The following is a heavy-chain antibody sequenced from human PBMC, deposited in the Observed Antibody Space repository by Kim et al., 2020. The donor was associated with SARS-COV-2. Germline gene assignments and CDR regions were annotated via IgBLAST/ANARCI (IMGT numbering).Heavy chain of an antibody. V-gene: IGHV4-61*01. CDR1: GGSVSSGSYY. CDR2: IYYSGST. J-gene: IGHJ4*02. D-gene: IGHD1-20*01. Sequence: SETLSLTCTVSGGSVSSGSYYWSWIRQPPGKGLEWIGYIYYSGSTNYNPSLKSRVTISVDTSKNQFSLKLSSVTAADTAVYYCARDGNWNDEGFDYWGQG. CDR3: ARDGNWNDEGFDY.